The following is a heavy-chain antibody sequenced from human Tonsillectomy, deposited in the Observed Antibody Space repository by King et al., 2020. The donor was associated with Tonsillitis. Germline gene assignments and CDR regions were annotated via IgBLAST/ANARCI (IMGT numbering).Heavy chain of an antibody. Sequence: VQLQQWGARLLKPSETLSLTCAVYGGSSSGYSWSWLRQPPGKGLEWIGEISHSGHTNYNPSLKSRVTMSVDTSRNQFSLELKSVAAADTAVYYCARGFYSDFWSGSSYYFDFWGQGSLVTASS. CDR3: ARGFYSDFWSGSSYYFDF. CDR2: ISHSGHT. J-gene: IGHJ4*02. CDR1: GGSSSGYS. V-gene: IGHV4-34*01. D-gene: IGHD3-3*01.